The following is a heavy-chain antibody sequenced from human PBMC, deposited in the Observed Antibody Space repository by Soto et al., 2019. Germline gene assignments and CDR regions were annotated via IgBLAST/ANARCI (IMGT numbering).Heavy chain of an antibody. CDR3: AKAGRFGEDYSNYFFPYYYYYGMDV. D-gene: IGHD4-4*01. CDR1: GFTFSSYA. CDR2: ISGSGGST. V-gene: IGHV3-23*01. Sequence: EVQLLESGGGLVQPGVSLRLSCAASGFTFSSYAMSWVRQAPGKGLEWVSAISGSGGSTYYADSVKGRFTISRDNSNNTLYLQMNSLRAEDTAVYYCAKAGRFGEDYSNYFFPYYYYYGMDVWGQGTTVTVSS. J-gene: IGHJ6*02.